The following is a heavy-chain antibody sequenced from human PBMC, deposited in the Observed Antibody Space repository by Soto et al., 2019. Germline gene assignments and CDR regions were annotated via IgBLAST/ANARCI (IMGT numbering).Heavy chain of an antibody. CDR2: IYATGTT. Sequence: SETLSLTCTVSGASISGFYWSWIRKSAGKGLEWIGRIYATGTTDCNPSLKSRVMMSVDTSKKQFSLKLRPVTAADTAVYYCVRDGTKTLRDWFDPWGRGISVTVSS. CDR1: GASISGFY. V-gene: IGHV4-4*07. J-gene: IGHJ5*02. D-gene: IGHD1-1*01. CDR3: VRDGTKTLRDWFDP.